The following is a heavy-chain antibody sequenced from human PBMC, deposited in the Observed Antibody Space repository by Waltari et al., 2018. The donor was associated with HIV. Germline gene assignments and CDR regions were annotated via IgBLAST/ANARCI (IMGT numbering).Heavy chain of an antibody. Sequence: VQLVESGGGLVQPGGSLRLSCAASGFTFSTYWMTWVRQAPGKGLEWLANIKQDGSEKYYADSVKGRFTVSRDNNKKSLYLQMSSLRAEDTAVYYCARDLKDYDFWSPVDVWGQGTTVTVSS. CDR2: IKQDGSEK. CDR3: ARDLKDYDFWSPVDV. V-gene: IGHV3-7*01. CDR1: GFTFSTYW. J-gene: IGHJ6*02. D-gene: IGHD3-3*01.